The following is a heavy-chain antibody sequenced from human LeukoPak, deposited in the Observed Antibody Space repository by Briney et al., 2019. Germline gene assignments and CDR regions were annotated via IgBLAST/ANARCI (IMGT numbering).Heavy chain of an antibody. J-gene: IGHJ6*02. CDR3: ARDSGMTLSYGMDV. V-gene: IGHV3-30*04. Sequence: GRSLRLSCAASGFTFSNYAMHWVRQAPGKGLEWVAVISYDGRNKYYADSVTGRFTISRDNSKNTLDLQMNNLRAEDTAVYYCARDSGMTLSYGMDVWGQGTTVTVSS. CDR1: GFTFSNYA. CDR2: ISYDGRNK.